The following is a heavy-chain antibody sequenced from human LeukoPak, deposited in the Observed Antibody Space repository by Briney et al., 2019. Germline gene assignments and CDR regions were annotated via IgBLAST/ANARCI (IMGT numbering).Heavy chain of an antibody. V-gene: IGHV4-38-2*02. J-gene: IGHJ4*02. CDR2: IYHSGST. Sequence: NPSETLSLTCTVSGYSISSGYYWGWIRQPPGKGLEWIGSIYHSGSTYYNPSLKSRVTISVDTSKNQFSLKLSSVTAADTAVYYCARGIAAAGTGGSDYWGQGTLVTVSS. CDR1: GYSISSGYY. D-gene: IGHD6-13*01. CDR3: ARGIAAAGTGGSDY.